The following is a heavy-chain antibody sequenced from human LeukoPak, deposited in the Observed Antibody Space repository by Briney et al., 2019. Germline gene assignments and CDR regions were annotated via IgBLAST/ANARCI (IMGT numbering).Heavy chain of an antibody. CDR3: AREDDSSGYYYGICDY. V-gene: IGHV3-48*03. CDR2: ISSSGSTI. D-gene: IGHD3-22*01. CDR1: GFTFSSYE. J-gene: IGHJ4*02. Sequence: PGRSLRLSCAASGFTFSSYEMNWVRQAPGKGLEWISYISSSGSTIHYADSVKGRFTISRDNAKNSLYLQMNSLRAEDTAVYYCAREDDSSGYYYGICDYWGQGTLVTVSS.